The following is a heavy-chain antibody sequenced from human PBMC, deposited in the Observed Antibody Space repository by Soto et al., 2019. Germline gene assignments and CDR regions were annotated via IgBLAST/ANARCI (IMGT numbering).Heavy chain of an antibody. CDR1: GYTFISYY. CDR2: INPSGGST. CDR3: AREGPAAISAHYYYGMDV. V-gene: IGHV1-46*03. D-gene: IGHD2-2*01. Sequence: GASVKVSCKASGYTFISYYMHWVRQAPGQGLEWMGIINPSGGSTSYAQKFQGRVTMTRDTSTSTVYMELSSLRSEDTAVYYCAREGPAAISAHYYYGMDVWGQGTTVTVSS. J-gene: IGHJ6*02.